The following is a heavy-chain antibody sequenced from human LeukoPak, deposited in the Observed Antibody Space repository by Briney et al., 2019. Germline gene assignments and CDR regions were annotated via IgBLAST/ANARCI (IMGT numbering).Heavy chain of an antibody. Sequence: PSETLSLTCTVSGGSISSGGYYWSWIRQPPGKGLEWIGYIYHSGSTYYNPSLKSRVTISVDRSKNQFSLKLSSVTAADTAVYYCARAQAAAGPGYFDYWGQGTLVTVSS. D-gene: IGHD6-13*01. CDR3: ARAQAAAGPGYFDY. CDR1: GGSISSGGYY. CDR2: IYHSGST. J-gene: IGHJ4*02. V-gene: IGHV4-30-2*01.